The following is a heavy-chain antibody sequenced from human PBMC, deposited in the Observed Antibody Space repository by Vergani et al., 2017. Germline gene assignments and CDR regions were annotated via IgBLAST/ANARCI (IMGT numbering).Heavy chain of an antibody. Sequence: LVESGGGLVQPGGSLRLSCAASGFTFSSYGMHWVRQAPGKGLEWVAFIRYDGSNKYYADSVKGRFTISRDNSKNTLYLQMNSLRAEDTAVYYCAKARGYYGSGSYSPLHYWGQGTLVTVSS. V-gene: IGHV3-30*02. CDR3: AKARGYYGSGSYSPLHY. CDR2: IRYDGSNK. CDR1: GFTFSSYG. J-gene: IGHJ4*02. D-gene: IGHD3-10*01.